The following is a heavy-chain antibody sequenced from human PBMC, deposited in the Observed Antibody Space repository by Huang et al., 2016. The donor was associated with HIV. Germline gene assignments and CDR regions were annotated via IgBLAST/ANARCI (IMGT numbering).Heavy chain of an antibody. V-gene: IGHV7-4-1*02. J-gene: IGHJ4*02. CDR3: ARDYYDSRGYDIHAVVDY. D-gene: IGHD3-22*01. CDR2: INTNPGNP. CDR1: GYTFTRYA. Sequence: QVQLVQSGSELRKPGASVKVSCQASGYTFTRYAMNWVRQAPGQGLEWMGWINTNPGNPTEAQALSGRFVLSVDTSVSTAYLLISSLEAEDTAVYYCARDYYDSRGYDIHAVVDYWGQGTLVTVSS.